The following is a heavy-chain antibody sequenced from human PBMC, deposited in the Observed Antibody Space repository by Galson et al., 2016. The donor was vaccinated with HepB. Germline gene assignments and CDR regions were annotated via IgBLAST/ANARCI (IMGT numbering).Heavy chain of an antibody. CDR3: TRVYYDFWSGYSRYMDV. CDR2: ISYEGTTK. CDR1: GFDFSTYA. J-gene: IGHJ6*03. D-gene: IGHD3-3*01. V-gene: IGHV3-30*03. Sequence: SLRLSCAASGFDFSTYAIHWVRQTPGKGLEWVTVISYEGTTKYYADSVKGRFTISRDNSKNTVYLQMNSLKTEDTAVYYCTRVYYDFWSGYSRYMDVWGKGTTVTVSS.